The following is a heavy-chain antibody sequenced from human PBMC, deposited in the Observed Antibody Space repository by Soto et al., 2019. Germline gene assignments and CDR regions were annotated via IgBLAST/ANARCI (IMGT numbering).Heavy chain of an antibody. CDR3: ARDYYDSSGYAGGWFDP. J-gene: IGHJ5*02. V-gene: IGHV1-2*02. CDR1: GYTFTGYY. CDR2: INPNSGGT. Sequence: ASVKVSCKASGYTFTGYYMHWVRQAPGQGLEWMGWINPNSGGTNYAQKFQGRVTMTRDTSISTAYMELSRLRSDDTAVYYCARDYYDSSGYAGGWFDPWGQGTLVTVS. D-gene: IGHD3-22*01.